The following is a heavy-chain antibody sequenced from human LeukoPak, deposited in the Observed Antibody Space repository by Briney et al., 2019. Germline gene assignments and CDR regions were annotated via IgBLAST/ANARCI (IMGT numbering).Heavy chain of an antibody. V-gene: IGHV4-31*03. CDR1: GGSISSGGYY. Sequence: PSETLSLTCTVSGGSISSGGYYWSWIRQHPGKGLEWIGYIYYSGTTYYNLSLKSRVTISVDTSKNQFSLKLSSVTAADTAVYYCAREVSDSRAYYYGMDVWGQGTTVTVSS. CDR2: IYYSGTT. D-gene: IGHD3-22*01. CDR3: AREVSDSRAYYYGMDV. J-gene: IGHJ6*02.